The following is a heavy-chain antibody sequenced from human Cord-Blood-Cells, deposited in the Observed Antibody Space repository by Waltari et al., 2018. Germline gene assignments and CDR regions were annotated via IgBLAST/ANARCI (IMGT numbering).Heavy chain of an antibody. D-gene: IGHD3-22*01. CDR1: GYTFTGYY. Sequence: QVQLVQSGAEVKPGASVKVSCKASGYTFTGYYMHWVRQAPGQGLEWMGWINPNSGGTNYAQKFQGRVTMTRDTSISTAYMELSRLRSDDTAVYYCARDPTYYYDSSGYSFDYWGQGTLVTVSS. CDR2: INPNSGGT. J-gene: IGHJ4*02. CDR3: ARDPTYYYDSSGYSFDY. V-gene: IGHV1-2*02.